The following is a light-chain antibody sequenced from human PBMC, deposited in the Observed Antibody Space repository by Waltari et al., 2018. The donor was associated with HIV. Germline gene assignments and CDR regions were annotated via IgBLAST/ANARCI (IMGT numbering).Light chain of an antibody. V-gene: IGKV3-15*01. CDR2: GAT. Sequence: EIVMTQSPDTLSVSPGDRATLSCRASQSVGGNLAWYQGRPGQTPSLLIYGATSRTTGFPARFSGRGSGTEFTLTISGLQSEDFAIYYCQQYNELPQTFGQGTRV. J-gene: IGKJ1*01. CDR3: QQYNELPQT. CDR1: QSVGGN.